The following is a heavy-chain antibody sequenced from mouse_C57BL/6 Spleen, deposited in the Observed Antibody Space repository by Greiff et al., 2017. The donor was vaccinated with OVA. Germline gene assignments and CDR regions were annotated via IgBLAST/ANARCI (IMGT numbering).Heavy chain of an antibody. Sequence: EVKVVESGPELVKPGASVKISCKASGYSFTDYNMNWVKQSNGKSLEWIGVINPNYGTTSYNQKFKGKATLTVDQSSSTAYMQLNSLTSEDSAVYYCARSDYYGSSYAWFAYWGQGTLVTVSA. CDR3: ARSDYYGSSYAWFAY. CDR1: GYSFTDYN. J-gene: IGHJ3*01. D-gene: IGHD1-1*01. V-gene: IGHV1-39*01. CDR2: INPNYGTT.